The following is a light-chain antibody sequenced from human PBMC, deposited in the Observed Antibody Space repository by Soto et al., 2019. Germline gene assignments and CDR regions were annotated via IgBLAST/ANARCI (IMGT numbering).Light chain of an antibody. CDR3: QQFSLYWA. CDR1: QGISSY. V-gene: IGKV1-8*01. J-gene: IGKJ1*01. Sequence: AIRMTQSPSSLSASTGDRVTITCRASQGISSYLAWYQQKPGKAPKLLIYAASTLQSGVPSRFSGSGSGTDFTLTISCLQSEDFATYYCQQFSLYWAFGQGTKADIK. CDR2: AAS.